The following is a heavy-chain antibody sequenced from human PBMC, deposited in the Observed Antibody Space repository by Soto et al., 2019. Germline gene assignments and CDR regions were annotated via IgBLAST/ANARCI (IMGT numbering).Heavy chain of an antibody. CDR1: GFSFSYAG. Sequence: VGSLRLSCAASGFSFSYAGMSWVRQAPGKGLEWVGRVKSKTDGGTTDYAAPVKGRFTISRDDSKTTVYLQMNSLKTEDTAVYYCTTHCRGGSCYPRANYHYHGTDVLCEGTRVTACS. CDR2: VKSKTDGGTT. J-gene: IGHJ6*04. CDR3: TTHCRGGSCYPRANYHYHGTDV. V-gene: IGHV3-15*01. D-gene: IGHD2-15*01.